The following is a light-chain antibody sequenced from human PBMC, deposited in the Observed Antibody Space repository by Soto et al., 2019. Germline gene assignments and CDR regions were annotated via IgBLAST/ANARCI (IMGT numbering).Light chain of an antibody. CDR3: QQYNDWPL. J-gene: IGKJ3*01. V-gene: IGKV3-15*01. Sequence: EIVLTQSPATLSVSPGEGATLSCRASQSVSSNLAWYQQKPGQAPRLLIYDASTRATGVPARFSGSGSGTEFTLTISSLQSADFAIYYCQQYNDWPLFGPGTKVDIK. CDR1: QSVSSN. CDR2: DAS.